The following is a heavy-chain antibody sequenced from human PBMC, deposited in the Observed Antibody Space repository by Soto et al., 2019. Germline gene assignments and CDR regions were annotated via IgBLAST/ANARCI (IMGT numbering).Heavy chain of an antibody. V-gene: IGHV4-39*01. J-gene: IGHJ3*02. CDR1: GGSLSSSSYY. Sequence: QLQLQESGPGLVKPSETLSLTCTVSGGSLSSSSYYWGWIRQPPGKGLEWIGSIYYTGNTYYNPSLRSRVTKSVHTYKNQLSPKLSSVTAPDTAVYYCARHPMIRGALVAFDIWGQGTMVTVSS. CDR3: ARHPMIRGALVAFDI. CDR2: IYYTGNT. D-gene: IGHD3-10*01.